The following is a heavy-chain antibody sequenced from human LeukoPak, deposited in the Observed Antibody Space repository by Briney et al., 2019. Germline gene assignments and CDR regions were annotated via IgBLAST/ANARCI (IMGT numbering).Heavy chain of an antibody. J-gene: IGHJ4*02. Sequence: SETLSLTCAVYGGSFSGYYWSWIRQPPGKGLEWIGEIKHSGSTNYNPSLKSRVTISVDTSKKQFSLKRSSVTAADTAVYYCARGVGAAAGLPPFDYWGQGTLVTVSS. V-gene: IGHV4-34*01. CDR2: IKHSGST. D-gene: IGHD6-13*01. CDR1: GGSFSGYY. CDR3: ARGVGAAAGLPPFDY.